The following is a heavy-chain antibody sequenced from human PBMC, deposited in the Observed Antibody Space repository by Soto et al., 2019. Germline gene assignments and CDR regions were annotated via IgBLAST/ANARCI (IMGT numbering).Heavy chain of an antibody. CDR2: IYYSGST. V-gene: IGHV4-31*03. CDR3: ASQYYDFWSGYYLNWFDP. J-gene: IGHJ5*02. D-gene: IGHD3-3*01. Sequence: PSLTCTVSGGSISSGGYYWSWIRQHPGKGLEWIGYIYYSGSTYYNPSLKSRVTISVDTSKNQFSLKLSSVTAADTAVYYCASQYYDFWSGYYLNWFDPWGQGTLVTVSS. CDR1: GGSISSGGYY.